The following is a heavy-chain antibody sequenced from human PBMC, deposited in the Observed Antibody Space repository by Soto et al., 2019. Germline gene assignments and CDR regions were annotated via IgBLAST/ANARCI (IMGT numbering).Heavy chain of an antibody. CDR2: INPNSGGT. CDR3: ARPSSGWRLDFDY. J-gene: IGHJ4*02. CDR1: GYTFTGYY. D-gene: IGHD6-19*01. V-gene: IGHV1-2*04. Sequence: QVQLVQSGAEVKKPGASVKVSCKASGYTFTGYYMHWVRQAPGQGLEWMGWINPNSGGTNYAQKIQGWVTMTRDTSISTAYMELSRLRSDDTAVYYCARPSSGWRLDFDYWGQGTLVTVSS.